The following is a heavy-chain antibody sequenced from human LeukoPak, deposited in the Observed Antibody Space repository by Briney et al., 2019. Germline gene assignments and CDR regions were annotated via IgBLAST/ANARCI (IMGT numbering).Heavy chain of an antibody. V-gene: IGHV4-34*01. CDR1: GGSFSAYY. Sequence: SETLSLTCAVYGGSFSAYYWSWIRQPPGKGLEWIGEINHSGSTNYNPSLKSRVTISVDTSKNQFSLKLSSVIAADTAVYYCARYSRGVGAASNYWGQGTLVTVSS. D-gene: IGHD2-15*01. J-gene: IGHJ4*02. CDR3: ARYSRGVGAASNY. CDR2: INHSGST.